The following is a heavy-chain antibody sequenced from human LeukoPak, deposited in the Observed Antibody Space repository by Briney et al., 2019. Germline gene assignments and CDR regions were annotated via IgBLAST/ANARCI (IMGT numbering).Heavy chain of an antibody. CDR1: GYIFTSYY. Sequence: ASVKVSCKASGYIFTSYYIHWVRQAPGQGLEWMGIINPSGGSTSYAQKFQGTVTMTRDTSTSTVYMELSSLRSEDTAVYYYARDNKWGDIPAASDYWGQGTLVTVSS. D-gene: IGHD6-13*01. V-gene: IGHV1-46*01. J-gene: IGHJ4*02. CDR3: ARDNKWGDIPAASDY. CDR2: INPSGGST.